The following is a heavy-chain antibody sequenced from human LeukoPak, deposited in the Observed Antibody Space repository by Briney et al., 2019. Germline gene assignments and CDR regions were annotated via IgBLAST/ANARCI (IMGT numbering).Heavy chain of an antibody. V-gene: IGHV4-59*08. CDR1: GGSIRSYY. D-gene: IGHD6-19*01. CDR2: IYSGSP. Sequence: SETLSLTCTVSGGSIRSYYWSWIRQPPGKGLEWIGHIYSGSPKYNPSLESRVTISVDTSKNQFSLKLTSVTAADTAVYYCARRRYSSGQIDCWGQGTLVTVSS. J-gene: IGHJ4*02. CDR3: ARRRYSSGQIDC.